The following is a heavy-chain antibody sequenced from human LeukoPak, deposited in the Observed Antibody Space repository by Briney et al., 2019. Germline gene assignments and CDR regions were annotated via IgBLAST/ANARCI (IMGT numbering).Heavy chain of an antibody. J-gene: IGHJ4*02. Sequence: SETLSLTCAVYGGSFSGYYWSWLRQPPGKGLEWIGEINHSGSTNYNPSLTSRVTISVDTSKNQFSLKLSSVTAADTAVYYCARGGRGYSYRYWGQGTLVTVSS. CDR3: ARGGRGYSYRY. CDR2: INHSGST. CDR1: GGSFSGYY. D-gene: IGHD5-18*01. V-gene: IGHV4-34*01.